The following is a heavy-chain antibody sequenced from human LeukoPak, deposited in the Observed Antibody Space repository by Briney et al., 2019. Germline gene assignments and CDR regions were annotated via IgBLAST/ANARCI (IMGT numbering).Heavy chain of an antibody. CDR3: ARDSSSWYNYFDY. D-gene: IGHD6-13*01. J-gene: IGHJ4*02. Sequence: SQTLSLTCAISGDSVSSNSAAWNWIRQSPSRGLEWLGRTYYRSKWYSDYVVSVKSRLTINPDTSKNQFSLQLNSVTPEDTAVYYCARDSSSWYNYFDYWGQGTLVTVSS. CDR1: GDSVSSNSAA. CDR2: TYYRSKWYS. V-gene: IGHV6-1*01.